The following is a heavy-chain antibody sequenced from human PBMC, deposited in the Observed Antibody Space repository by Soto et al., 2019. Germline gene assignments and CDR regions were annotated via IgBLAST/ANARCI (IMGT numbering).Heavy chain of an antibody. CDR2: ISYDGSNK. CDR3: AKDGDGYTPPDH. Sequence: GGSLRLSCAASGFTFSSYGMHWVRQAPGKGLEWVAVISYDGSNKYYADSVKGRFTISRDNSKNTLYLQMNSLRAEDTAVYYCAKDGDGYTPPDHWGQGTLVTVSS. V-gene: IGHV3-30*18. J-gene: IGHJ5*02. D-gene: IGHD5-12*01. CDR1: GFTFSSYG.